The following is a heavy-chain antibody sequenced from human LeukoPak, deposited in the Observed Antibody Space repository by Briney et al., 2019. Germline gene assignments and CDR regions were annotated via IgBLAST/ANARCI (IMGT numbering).Heavy chain of an antibody. CDR3: AVDNVITTVTTDY. Sequence: SVKVSCKASGGTFSSYAISWVRQAPGQGLEWMGRIIPIFGTANYAQKFQGRVTITTDESTSTAYMELSSLRSEDTAVYYCAVDNVITTVTTDYWGQGTLVTVSS. D-gene: IGHD4-17*01. CDR1: GGTFSSYA. CDR2: IIPIFGTA. V-gene: IGHV1-69*05. J-gene: IGHJ4*02.